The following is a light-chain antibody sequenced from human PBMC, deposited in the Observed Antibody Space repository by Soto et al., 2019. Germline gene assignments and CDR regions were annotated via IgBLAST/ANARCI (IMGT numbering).Light chain of an antibody. V-gene: IGLV8-61*01. CDR1: SGPVFTSSY. CDR3: LLYLGGGIWV. CDR2: NTN. Sequence: QTVVTQEPSFSVSPGGTVTLTCGLSSGPVFTSSYPNWYQQTPGQAPLTLICNTNTLASGVPDRFSGSILGDKAALTITGAQADDDSYYYCLLYLGGGIWVFGGGTKLTVL. J-gene: IGLJ3*02.